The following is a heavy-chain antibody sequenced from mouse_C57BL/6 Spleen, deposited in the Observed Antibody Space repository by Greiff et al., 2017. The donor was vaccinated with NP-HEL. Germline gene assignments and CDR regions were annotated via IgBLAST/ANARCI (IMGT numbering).Heavy chain of an antibody. V-gene: IGHV1-64*01. D-gene: IGHD2-2*01. CDR3: ASGEGYPLYYYAMDY. CDR2: IHPNSGST. Sequence: QVQLQQPGAELVKPGASVKLSCKASGYTFTSYWMHWVKQRPGQGLEWIGMIHPNSGSTNYNEKFKSKATLTVDKSSSTAYMQLSSLTSEDSAVYYCASGEGYPLYYYAMDYWGQGTSVTVSS. J-gene: IGHJ4*01. CDR1: GYTFTSYW.